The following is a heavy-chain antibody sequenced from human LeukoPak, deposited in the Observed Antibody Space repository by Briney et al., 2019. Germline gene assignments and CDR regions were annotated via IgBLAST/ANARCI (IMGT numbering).Heavy chain of an antibody. CDR1: GGSISSSSYY. J-gene: IGHJ4*02. V-gene: IGHV4-39*07. CDR2: IYYSGST. D-gene: IGHD6-19*01. Sequence: SETLSLTCTVSGGSISSSSYYWGWIRQPPGKGLEWIGSIYYSGSTYYNPSLKSRVTISVDTSKNQFSLKLSSVTAADTAVYYCARVSGHSSGWYGRYYFDYWGQGTLVTVSS. CDR3: ARVSGHSSGWYGRYYFDY.